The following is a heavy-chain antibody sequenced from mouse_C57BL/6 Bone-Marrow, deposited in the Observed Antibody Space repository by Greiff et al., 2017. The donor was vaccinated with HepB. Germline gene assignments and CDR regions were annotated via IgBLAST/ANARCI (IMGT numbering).Heavy chain of an antibody. CDR3: ARHKGSDFDD. Sequence: EVKLVESGGDLVKPGGSLKLSCAASGFTFSSYGMSWVRQTPDKRLEWVATISSGGSYTYYPDSVKGRFTISRDNAKNTLYLQMSSLKSEDTAMYYCARHKGSDFDDWGQGTTLTVSS. V-gene: IGHV5-6*01. CDR2: ISSGGSYT. D-gene: IGHD3-3*01. CDR1: GFTFSSYG. J-gene: IGHJ2*01.